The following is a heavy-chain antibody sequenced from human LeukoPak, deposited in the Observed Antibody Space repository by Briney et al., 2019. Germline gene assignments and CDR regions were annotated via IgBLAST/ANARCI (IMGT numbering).Heavy chain of an antibody. Sequence: GSLRLSCAASGFAVSYNYMSWVRQAPGKGLEWVSVIYSGGRTYYADSVKGRFTISRDIFENTLNLQMNSLRAEDTAVYYCARVGDGPFDMWGQGTMVIVSS. D-gene: IGHD3-16*01. CDR2: IYSGGRT. J-gene: IGHJ3*02. CDR1: GFAVSYNY. CDR3: ARVGDGPFDM. V-gene: IGHV3-53*01.